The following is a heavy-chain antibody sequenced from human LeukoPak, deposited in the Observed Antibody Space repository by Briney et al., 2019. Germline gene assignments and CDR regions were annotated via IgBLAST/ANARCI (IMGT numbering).Heavy chain of an antibody. Sequence: PSETLSLTCTVSDYSISSGYFWTWIRQPPGKGLEWIGSIFHTGSSYYTPSLKSPVAISVDTSKNQFSLELSSVTAADTAVYYCARDLGLTISDNWFDPWGQGTLVTVSS. CDR2: IFHTGSS. J-gene: IGHJ5*02. CDR1: DYSISSGYF. D-gene: IGHD3-3*01. V-gene: IGHV4-38-2*02. CDR3: ARDLGLTISDNWFDP.